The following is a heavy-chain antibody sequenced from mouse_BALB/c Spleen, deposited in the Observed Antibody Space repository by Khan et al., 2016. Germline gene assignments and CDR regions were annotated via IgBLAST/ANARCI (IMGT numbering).Heavy chain of an antibody. J-gene: IGHJ3*01. D-gene: IGHD2-4*01. CDR3: ARAYYDYWCAY. CDR1: GFNIKDTY. CDR2: IDPANGNT. V-gene: IGHV14-3*02. Sequence: VQLQQPGAELVKPGASVKLSCTASGFNIKDTYMHWVKQRPEQGLEWIGKIDPANGNTNYDPNFQGKATITADTSSNTAYLQLRSLTSEDTAVYYCARAYYDYWCAYWGQWTLFTVSS.